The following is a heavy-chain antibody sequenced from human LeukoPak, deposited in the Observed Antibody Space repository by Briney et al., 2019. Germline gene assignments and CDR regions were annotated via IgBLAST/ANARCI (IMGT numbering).Heavy chain of an antibody. CDR1: GYTLTELS. CDR3: ATGRYSYGIPFDY. V-gene: IGHV1-24*01. D-gene: IGHD5-18*01. CDR2: FDPEDGET. J-gene: IGHJ4*02. Sequence: ASVKVSCKVSGYTLTELSMHWVRQAPGKGLEWMGGFDPEDGETIYAQKFQGRVTMTEGTSTDTAYIELSSLRSEDTAVYYCATGRYSYGIPFDYWGQGTLVTVSS.